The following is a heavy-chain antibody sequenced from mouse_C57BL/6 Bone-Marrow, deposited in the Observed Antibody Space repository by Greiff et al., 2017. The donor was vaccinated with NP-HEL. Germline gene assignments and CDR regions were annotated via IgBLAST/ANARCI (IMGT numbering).Heavy chain of an antibody. Sequence: EVMLVESGGGLVKPGGYLKLSCAASGFTFSDYGMHWVRQAPEKGLEWVAYISSGSSTIYYADTVKGRFTISRDNAKNTLFLQMTSLRSEDTAMYYCAGGAYYSNSYPYYFDYWGQGTTLTVSS. J-gene: IGHJ2*01. CDR2: ISSGSSTI. CDR3: AGGAYYSNSYPYYFDY. D-gene: IGHD2-5*01. CDR1: GFTFSDYG. V-gene: IGHV5-17*01.